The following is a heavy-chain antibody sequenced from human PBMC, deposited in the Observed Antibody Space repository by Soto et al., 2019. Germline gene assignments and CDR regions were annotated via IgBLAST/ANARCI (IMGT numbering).Heavy chain of an antibody. CDR2: IYYSGST. J-gene: IGHJ3*02. CDR3: ARETYYYESRGCGXAFDI. D-gene: IGHD3-22*01. CDR1: XXSISSGGYX. V-gene: IGHV4-31*03. Sequence: TCTVXXXSISSGGYXXSWIRQHPGKGLEWIGYIYYSGSTYYNPSLKSRVTVSVDTSKXXFSRKLSSVNAADTAVYYCARETYYYESRGCGXAFDIWGXXTXVTVSS.